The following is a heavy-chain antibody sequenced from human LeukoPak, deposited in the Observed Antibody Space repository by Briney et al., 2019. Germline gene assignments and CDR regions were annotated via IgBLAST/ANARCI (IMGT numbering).Heavy chain of an antibody. J-gene: IGHJ4*02. V-gene: IGHV3-21*01. CDR3: ARDQVRGDPFDY. Sequence: GGSLRLSCAASGFTFSTYVMSWVRQAPGKGLEWVSSISSSSSYIYYADSVKGRFTISRDNAKNSLYLQMNSLRAEDTAVYYCARDQVRGDPFDYWGQGTLVTVSS. CDR1: GFTFSTYV. CDR2: ISSSSSYI. D-gene: IGHD3-10*01.